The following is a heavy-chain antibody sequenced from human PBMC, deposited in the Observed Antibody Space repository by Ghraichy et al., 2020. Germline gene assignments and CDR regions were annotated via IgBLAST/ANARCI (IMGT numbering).Heavy chain of an antibody. CDR2: ISTYNGNT. V-gene: IGHV1-18*01. J-gene: IGHJ4*02. D-gene: IGHD6-25*01. Sequence: ASVKVSCKTSGYTFINFGINWVRQAPGQGLEWMGWISTYNGNTNYAQKVQGRVTLTTDTSTNTAYMELRSLRFDATAVYYCARGRIAAAEGYFDYWGQGTLVTVSS. CDR3: ARGRIAAAEGYFDY. CDR1: GYTFINFG.